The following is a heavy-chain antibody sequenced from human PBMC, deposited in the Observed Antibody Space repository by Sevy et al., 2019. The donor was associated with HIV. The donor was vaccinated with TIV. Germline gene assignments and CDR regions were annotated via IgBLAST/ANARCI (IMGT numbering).Heavy chain of an antibody. CDR1: GFTFSSYW. V-gene: IGHV3-7*01. CDR2: MKQDGSDK. Sequence: GGSLRLSCAASGFTFSSYWMSWVRQAPGKGLEWVATMKQDGSDKYYVDSVKGRFTISRDNAKNSLYLQMNSVRAEDWAVFYWVREGLVGFSYSLDFWGQGTLVTVSS. CDR3: VREGLVGFSYSLDF. J-gene: IGHJ4*02. D-gene: IGHD5-18*01.